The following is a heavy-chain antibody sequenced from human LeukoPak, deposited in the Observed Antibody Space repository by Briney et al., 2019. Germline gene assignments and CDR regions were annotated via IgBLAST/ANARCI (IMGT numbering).Heavy chain of an antibody. CDR3: AKGTAAGDYRIDY. CDR2: ISWNSGSI. V-gene: IGHV3-9*01. D-gene: IGHD4-17*01. J-gene: IGHJ4*02. CDR1: GFTFDDYA. Sequence: PGGSLRLSCAASGFTFDDYAMHWVRQAPGKGLEWVSGISWNSGSIGYADSVKGRFTISRDNAKNSLYLQMNSLRAGDTALYYCAKGTAAGDYRIDYWGQGTLVTVSS.